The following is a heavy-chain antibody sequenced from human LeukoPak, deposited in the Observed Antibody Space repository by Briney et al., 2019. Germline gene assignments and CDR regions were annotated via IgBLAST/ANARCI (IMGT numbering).Heavy chain of an antibody. CDR2: IHYSGST. D-gene: IGHD6-13*01. CDR1: GGSISSYY. J-gene: IGHJ4*02. Sequence: SETLSLTCTVSGGSISSYYWSWIRQPPGKGLEWIGYIHYSGSTNYNPSLKSRVTISVDTSKNQFSLKLSSVTAADTAVYYCARSGVRYSSSWYLVYWGQGTLVTVSS. V-gene: IGHV4-59*01. CDR3: ARSGVRYSSSWYLVY.